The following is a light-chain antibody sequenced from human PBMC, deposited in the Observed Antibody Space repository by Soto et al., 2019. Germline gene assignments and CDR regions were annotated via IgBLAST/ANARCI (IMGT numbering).Light chain of an antibody. CDR1: QSVGRNY. CDR2: GAS. V-gene: IGKV3-20*01. J-gene: IGKJ4*01. CDR3: QQYASSPLT. Sequence: EIVLTQSPGTLSLSPGERATLSCRASQSVGRNYLAWYQQKPGQAPRLLIYGASSRATGIPDRFSGSGSGTDFTLTISRLEPEEFAVYYCQQYASSPLTFGGGTEVEIK.